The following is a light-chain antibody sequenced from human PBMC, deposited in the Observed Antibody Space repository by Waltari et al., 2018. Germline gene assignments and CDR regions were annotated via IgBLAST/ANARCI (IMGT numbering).Light chain of an antibody. CDR3: QAWDSSLV. Sequence: SYEVTQPPSVSVSPGQTASITCSGDKLGDKYASWYQQKPGQSPVLVIYQNNKRPSGIPERFSGSNSGNIATLTISGTQAMDEADYYCQAWDSSLVFGGGTKLTVL. CDR1: KLGDKY. J-gene: IGLJ2*01. CDR2: QNN. V-gene: IGLV3-1*01.